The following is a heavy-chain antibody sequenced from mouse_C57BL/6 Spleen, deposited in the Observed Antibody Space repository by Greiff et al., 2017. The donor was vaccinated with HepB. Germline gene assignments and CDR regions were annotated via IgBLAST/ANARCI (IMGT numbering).Heavy chain of an antibody. CDR3: AREESGKRYFDV. CDR1: GFTFSDYY. CDR2: INYDGSST. D-gene: IGHD2-1*01. V-gene: IGHV5-16*01. J-gene: IGHJ1*03. Sequence: EVHLVESEGGLVQPGSSMKLSCTASGFTFSDYYMAWVRQVPEKGLEWVANINYDGSSTYYLDSLKSRFIISRDNAKNILYLQMSSLKSEDTATYYCAREESGKRYFDVWGTGTTVTVSS.